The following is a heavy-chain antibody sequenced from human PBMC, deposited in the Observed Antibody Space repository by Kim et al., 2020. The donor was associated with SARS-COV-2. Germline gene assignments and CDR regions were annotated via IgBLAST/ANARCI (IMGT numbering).Heavy chain of an antibody. Sequence: GGSLRLSCAASGFTFSSYAMHWVRQAPGKGLEWVAVISYDGSNKYYADSVKGRFTISRDNSKNTLYLQMNSLRAEDTAVYYCARDCSSTSCYEDAFDIWGQGTMVTVSS. V-gene: IGHV3-30*04. D-gene: IGHD2-2*01. J-gene: IGHJ3*02. CDR3: ARDCSSTSCYEDAFDI. CDR1: GFTFSSYA. CDR2: ISYDGSNK.